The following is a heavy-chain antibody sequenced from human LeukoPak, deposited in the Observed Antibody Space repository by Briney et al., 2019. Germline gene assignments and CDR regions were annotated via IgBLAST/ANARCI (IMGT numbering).Heavy chain of an antibody. Sequence: GGSLRLSCAASGFTFSSYSMNWVRQAPGKGLEWVSSISSSSSYIYYADSVKGRFTISRDNAKNSLYLQMNSLRAEDTAVYYCARVSYDSSGYHYPHHDAFDIWGQGTMVTVSS. D-gene: IGHD3-22*01. V-gene: IGHV3-21*01. CDR1: GFTFSSYS. CDR3: ARVSYDSSGYHYPHHDAFDI. CDR2: ISSSSSYI. J-gene: IGHJ3*02.